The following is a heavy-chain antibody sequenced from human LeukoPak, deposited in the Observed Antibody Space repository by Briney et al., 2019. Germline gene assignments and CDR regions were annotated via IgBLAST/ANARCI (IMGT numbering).Heavy chain of an antibody. CDR1: GYSFSSGYY. V-gene: IGHV4-38-2*01. J-gene: IGHJ5*02. CDR2: IYHSGST. CDR3: ARNYWHDVLYNWFVI. D-gene: IGHD1-1*01. Sequence: PSETLSLTCAVSGYSFSSGYYWGWIRQPPGKGLECIGSIYHSGSTYYNPSLKSRVTISVDTSKNQFSLKLRSVNAADTAVCYWARNYWHDVLYNWFVILGERAQVTFSS.